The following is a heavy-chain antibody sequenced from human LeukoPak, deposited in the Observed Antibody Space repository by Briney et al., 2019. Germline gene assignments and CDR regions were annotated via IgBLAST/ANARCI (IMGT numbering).Heavy chain of an antibody. CDR3: ARVDAGVVVAAMASFDP. CDR1: GFTFSSYA. CDR2: IKQDGSEK. Sequence: PGGSLRLSCAASGFTFSSYAMSWVRQAPGKGLEWVANIKQDGSEKYYVDSVKGRFTISRDNAKNSLYLQMNSLRAEDTAVYYCARVDAGVVVAAMASFDPWGQGTLVTVSS. J-gene: IGHJ5*02. D-gene: IGHD2-15*01. V-gene: IGHV3-7*01.